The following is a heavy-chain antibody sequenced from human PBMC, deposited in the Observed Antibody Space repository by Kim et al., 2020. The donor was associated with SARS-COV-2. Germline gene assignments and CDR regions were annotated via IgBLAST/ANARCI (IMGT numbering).Heavy chain of an antibody. Sequence: GGSLRLSCAASGFTFSSYWMSWVRQAPGKGLKWVANIKQDGSEKYYVDSVKGRFTISRDNAKNSLYLQMNSLRAEDTAVYYCARDPSPRQKWELLHYFDYWGQGTLVTVSS. D-gene: IGHD1-26*01. CDR3: ARDPSPRQKWELLHYFDY. V-gene: IGHV3-7*01. CDR1: GFTFSSYW. J-gene: IGHJ4*02. CDR2: IKQDGSEK.